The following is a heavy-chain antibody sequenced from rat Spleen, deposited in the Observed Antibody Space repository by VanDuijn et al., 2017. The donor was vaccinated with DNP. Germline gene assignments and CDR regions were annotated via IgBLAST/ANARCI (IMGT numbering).Heavy chain of an antibody. CDR3: SRQHYDGSYYGMDV. CDR2: ISYDGNVI. J-gene: IGHJ4*01. V-gene: IGHV5-22*01. Sequence: EVQLVESGGGLVQPGRSLKLSCAASGFTFSAYYMAWVRQTPARGLEWVAYISYDGNVIFYGDSVKGRFTISRDDAKSTLYLQMNSLRSEDMATYYCSRQHYDGSYYGMDVWGQGTSVTVSS. CDR1: GFTFSAYY. D-gene: IGHD1-12*02.